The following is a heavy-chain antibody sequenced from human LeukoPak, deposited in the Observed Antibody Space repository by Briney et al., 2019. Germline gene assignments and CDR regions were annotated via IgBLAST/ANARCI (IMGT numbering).Heavy chain of an antibody. CDR2: INTDGSST. V-gene: IGHV3-74*01. Sequence: GGSLRLSCAASGFTFSTYTMNWVRQAPGKGLVWVSRINTDGSSTSYADSVKGRFTISRDNAKNTLYLQMNSLRAEDTAVYYCARDDLLGLDSSGYPFDYWGQGTLVTVSS. D-gene: IGHD3-22*01. J-gene: IGHJ4*02. CDR3: ARDDLLGLDSSGYPFDY. CDR1: GFTFSTYT.